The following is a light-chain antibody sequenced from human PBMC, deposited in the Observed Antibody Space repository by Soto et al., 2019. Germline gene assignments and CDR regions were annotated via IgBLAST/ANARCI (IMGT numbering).Light chain of an antibody. Sequence: DIQMTQSPSTLSASVGDRVTITGRASQTINTWLAWYQQKPGKAPKLLIYKASSLESVVPSRFSGSGSGTEFTLTISSLQPDDFATYFCQQYNTYLYTFGQGTKLEI. V-gene: IGKV1-5*03. CDR2: KAS. CDR3: QQYNTYLYT. J-gene: IGKJ2*01. CDR1: QTINTW.